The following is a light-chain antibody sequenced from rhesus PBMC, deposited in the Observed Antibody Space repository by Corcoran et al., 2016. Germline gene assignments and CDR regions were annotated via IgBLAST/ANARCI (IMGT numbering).Light chain of an antibody. J-gene: IGKJ1*01. CDR2: SAS. CDR1: QSFSSS. Sequence: DIQMTQSPSSLSASVGDTVTITCRASQSFSSSLAWYQQKPGKAPKLLIYSASSLQSGVPSRFSGRKSVSDFTLTISRLQPEDIASYYCQQYYSYPWTFGQGTKVEIK. V-gene: IGKV1-46*01. CDR3: QQYYSYPWT.